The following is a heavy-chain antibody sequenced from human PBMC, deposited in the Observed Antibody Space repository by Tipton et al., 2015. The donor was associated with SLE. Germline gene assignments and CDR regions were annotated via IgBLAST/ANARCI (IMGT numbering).Heavy chain of an antibody. CDR2: IYYSGST. Sequence: TLSLTCTVSGGSISPYCWSWIRQPPGKGLEWIGSIYYSGSTYYNPSLKSRVTISVDTSKNQFSLKLSSVTAADTAVYYCARWEFYVSYHYGMDVWGQGTTVTVSS. CDR1: GGSISPYC. V-gene: IGHV4-59*12. CDR3: ARWEFYVSYHYGMDV. J-gene: IGHJ6*02. D-gene: IGHD3-16*01.